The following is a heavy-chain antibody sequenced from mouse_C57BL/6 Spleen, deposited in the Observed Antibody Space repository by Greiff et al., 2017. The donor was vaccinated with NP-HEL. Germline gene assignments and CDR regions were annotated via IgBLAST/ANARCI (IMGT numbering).Heavy chain of an antibody. J-gene: IGHJ2*01. CDR2: IDPSDSET. CDR3: ARKDGYYPYYFDY. Sequence: VQLQQPGAELVRPGSSVKLSCKASGYTFTSYWMHWVKQRPIQGLEWIGNIDPSDSETHYNQKFKDKATLTVDKSSSTAYMQLSSLTSEDSAVYYCARKDGYYPYYFDYWSQGTTLTVSS. D-gene: IGHD2-3*01. CDR1: GYTFTSYW. V-gene: IGHV1-52*01.